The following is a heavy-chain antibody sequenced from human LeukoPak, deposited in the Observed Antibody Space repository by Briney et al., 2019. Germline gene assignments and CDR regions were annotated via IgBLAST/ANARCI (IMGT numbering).Heavy chain of an antibody. D-gene: IGHD2-2*01. CDR1: GGSISDYY. J-gene: IGHJ6*03. CDR3: ARGDFCSSSNCYLRPMDV. CDR2: IYYSGST. V-gene: IGHV4-59*01. Sequence: SETLSLTCTVSGGSISDYYWNWIRQPPGKGLEWIGYIYYSGSTTYNPSLKSRVTMSVDTAQNQFSLKLRSVTAADTAVYYCARGDFCSSSNCYLRPMDVWGKGTTVTVSS.